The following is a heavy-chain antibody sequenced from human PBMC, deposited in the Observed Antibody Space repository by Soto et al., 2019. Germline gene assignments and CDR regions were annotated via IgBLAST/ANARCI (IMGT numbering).Heavy chain of an antibody. CDR3: ARSVFP. V-gene: IGHV4-59*06. CDR2: IYYSGFT. Sequence: SETLSLTCTVSGGSISSYYWSWIRQPPGKGLEWIGYIYYSGFTYYNPSLKSRVTISIDTSKNQFSLKLSSVTAADTAVYYRARSVFPWGQGTLVTVSS. J-gene: IGHJ5*02. CDR1: GGSISSYY.